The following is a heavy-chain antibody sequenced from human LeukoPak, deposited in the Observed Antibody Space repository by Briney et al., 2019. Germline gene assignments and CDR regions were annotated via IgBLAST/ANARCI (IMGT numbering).Heavy chain of an antibody. Sequence: GESLKISCKGSGYKFTNYWIGWVRQMPGKGLEWMGIIYSGDSDTRYSPSFQGQVTISADKPISTAYLQWNSLKASDTAMYYCARFGMYSSSSAYGMDVWGQGTTVSVSS. J-gene: IGHJ6*02. V-gene: IGHV5-51*01. CDR1: GYKFTNYW. CDR3: ARFGMYSSSSAYGMDV. D-gene: IGHD6-6*01. CDR2: IYSGDSDT.